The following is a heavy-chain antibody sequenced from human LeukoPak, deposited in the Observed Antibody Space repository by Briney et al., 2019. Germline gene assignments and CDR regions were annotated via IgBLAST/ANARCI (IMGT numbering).Heavy chain of an antibody. CDR1: VYTLTSYD. D-gene: IGHD2-2*01. V-gene: IGHV1-8*01. Sequence: ASVKVSCKASVYTLTSYDINWLRQATGQGLEWMGWMNPKSGNTGYVQKFRGRVTITRNSSIRTPSMELSRLRSDDTAVCNFPRGQAVVPRKGWFGPWGQGTLVTVSS. J-gene: IGHJ5*02. CDR2: MNPKSGNT. CDR3: PRGQAVVPRKGWFGP.